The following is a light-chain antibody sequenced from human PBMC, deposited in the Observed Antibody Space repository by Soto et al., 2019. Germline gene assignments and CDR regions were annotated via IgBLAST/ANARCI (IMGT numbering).Light chain of an antibody. CDR2: AS. J-gene: IGKJ3*01. V-gene: IGKV3-20*01. CDR3: QHYGTSAL. CDR1: QSVSDMY. Sequence: EIVLTQSPGTLSLSPGERATLSCRASQSVSDMYLASYQQKPGQAPRLLIYASNRATGIPARFSGSGSGTDFTLTISRLEPEDFAVYYCQHYGTSALFGPGTKVEIK.